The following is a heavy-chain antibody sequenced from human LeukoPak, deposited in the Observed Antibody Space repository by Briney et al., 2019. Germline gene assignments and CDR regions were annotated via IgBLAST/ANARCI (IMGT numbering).Heavy chain of an antibody. CDR3: ARDSDSSSFDY. D-gene: IGHD6-6*01. CDR2: IKQDGGEK. J-gene: IGHJ4*02. Sequence: PGGSLRLSCAASGCTFSSYWMSWVRQAPGKGVEWVANIKQDGGEKYYVDSVKGRFTISRDNAKNSLYLQMNSLRAEDTAVYYCARDSDSSSFDYWGQGTLVTVSS. V-gene: IGHV3-7*01. CDR1: GCTFSSYW.